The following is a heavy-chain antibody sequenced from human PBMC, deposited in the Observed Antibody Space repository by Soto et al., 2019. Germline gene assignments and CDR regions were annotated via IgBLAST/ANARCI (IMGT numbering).Heavy chain of an antibody. D-gene: IGHD1-7*01. Sequence: PGESLKISCKGSGYSFTSYWNSWVRQMPGKGLEWMGRIDPSDSYTNYSPSFQGHVTISADKSISTAYLQWSSLKASDTTMYYCARQFPGGGWIYFLGYGMDVWGQGTTVTVSS. CDR2: IDPSDSYT. CDR3: ARQFPGGGWIYFLGYGMDV. J-gene: IGHJ6*02. CDR1: GYSFTSYW. V-gene: IGHV5-10-1*01.